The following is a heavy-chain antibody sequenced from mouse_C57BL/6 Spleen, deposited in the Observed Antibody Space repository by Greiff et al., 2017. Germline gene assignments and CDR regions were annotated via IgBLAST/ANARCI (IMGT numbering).Heavy chain of an antibody. J-gene: IGHJ2*01. CDR3: ARSLITTVVATGYFDY. Sequence: EVNVVESGGGLVQPGGSLSLSCAASGFTFTDYYMSWVRQPPGKALEWLGFIRNKANGYTTEYSASVKGRFTISRDNSQSILYLQMNALRAEDSATYYCARSLITTVVATGYFDYWGQGTTLTVSS. D-gene: IGHD1-1*01. CDR2: IRNKANGYTT. CDR1: GFTFTDYY. V-gene: IGHV7-3*01.